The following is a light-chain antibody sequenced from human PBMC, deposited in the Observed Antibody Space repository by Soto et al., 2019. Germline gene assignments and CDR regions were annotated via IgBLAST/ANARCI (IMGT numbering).Light chain of an antibody. CDR3: QQYNTYSGT. Sequence: DIQMTQSPSTLSASAGDRVTITCRASQSISRWVAWYQQKPGKAPKLLIYKASSLESGVPSRFSGSGSGTEFTLTISSLQPDEFATYYCQQYNTYSGTCGQGTKVEIK. CDR1: QSISRW. J-gene: IGKJ1*01. CDR2: KAS. V-gene: IGKV1-5*03.